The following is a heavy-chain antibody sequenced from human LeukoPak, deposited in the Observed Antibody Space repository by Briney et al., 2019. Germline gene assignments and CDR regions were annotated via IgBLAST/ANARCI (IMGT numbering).Heavy chain of an antibody. V-gene: IGHV4-38-2*02. CDR3: ARLLAGYARSSYYYYYMDV. CDR2: IYHSGST. J-gene: IGHJ6*03. D-gene: IGHD3-9*01. Sequence: SETLSLTCTVSGYSISSGYYWGWIRQPPGKGLEWIGSIYHSGSTYYNPSLKSRVTISVDTSKNQFSLKLSSVTAADTAVYYCARLLAGYARSSYYYYYMDVWGKGTTVTISS. CDR1: GYSISSGYY.